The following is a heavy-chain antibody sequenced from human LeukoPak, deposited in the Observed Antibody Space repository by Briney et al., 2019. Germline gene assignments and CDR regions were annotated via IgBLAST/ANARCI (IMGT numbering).Heavy chain of an antibody. J-gene: IGHJ4*02. V-gene: IGHV3-33*01. Sequence: GRSLRLSCAASGFTFSSYGMHWVRQAPGKGLEWVAVIWYDGSNKYYADSVKGRFTISRDNSKNTLYLQMNSLRAEDTAVYYCARDRYSATKGYCTNGVCYTFPDYSGQGTLVTVSS. CDR1: GFTFSSYG. CDR2: IWYDGSNK. D-gene: IGHD2-8*01. CDR3: ARDRYSATKGYCTNGVCYTFPDY.